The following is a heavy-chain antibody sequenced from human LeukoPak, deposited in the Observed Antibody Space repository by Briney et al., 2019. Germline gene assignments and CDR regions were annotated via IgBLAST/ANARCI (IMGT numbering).Heavy chain of an antibody. Sequence: SETLSLTCTVSGGSISSSSYYWGWIRQPPGKGLEWIGSIYYSGGTYYNPSLKSRVTISVDTSKNQFSLKLSSVTAADTAVYYCAREASRRYSSGWYNGFDYWGQGTLVTVSS. CDR2: IYYSGGT. CDR1: GGSISSSSYY. V-gene: IGHV4-39*07. CDR3: AREASRRYSSGWYNGFDY. D-gene: IGHD6-19*01. J-gene: IGHJ4*02.